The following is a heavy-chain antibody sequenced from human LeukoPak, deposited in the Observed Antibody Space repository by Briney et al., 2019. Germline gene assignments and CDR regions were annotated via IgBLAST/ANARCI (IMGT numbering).Heavy chain of an antibody. CDR2: MSSDGANI. Sequence: PGGSLRLSCEASGFIFSESAMHWVRQAPGKGLEWVAVMSSDGANIYYAASVTGRFTISRENGADTLYLQMKSLTADDTALYYCARATDRSYDDFWSGYFSSFDYWGQGTLVTVPS. V-gene: IGHV3-30-3*01. J-gene: IGHJ4*02. CDR3: ARATDRSYDDFWSGYFSSFDY. D-gene: IGHD3-3*01. CDR1: GFIFSESA.